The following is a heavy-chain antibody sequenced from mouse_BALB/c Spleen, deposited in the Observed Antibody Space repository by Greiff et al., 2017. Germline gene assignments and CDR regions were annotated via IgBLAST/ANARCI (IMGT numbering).Heavy chain of an antibody. D-gene: IGHD1-2*01. V-gene: IGHV5-6-4*01. CDR3: TREITTATWFAY. Sequence: EVMLVESGGGLVKPGGSLKLSCAASGFTFSSYTMAWVRQTPEKRLEWVATISSGGSYTYYPDSVKGRFTISRDNAKNTLYLQMSSLKSEDTAMYYCTREITTATWFAYWGQGTLVTVSA. CDR1: GFTFSSYT. CDR2: ISSGGSYT. J-gene: IGHJ3*01.